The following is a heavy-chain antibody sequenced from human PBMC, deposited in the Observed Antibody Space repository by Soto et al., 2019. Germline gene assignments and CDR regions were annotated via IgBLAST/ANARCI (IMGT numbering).Heavy chain of an antibody. D-gene: IGHD2-15*01. V-gene: IGHV3-15*07. Sequence: EVQLVESGGGLVEPGGSLRLSCATSGFNFLNAWMTWVRQIPGKGLEWVGRIKSKSYGGTTDYGAPVEGRFTISREDSKNTVYLELNSLKTEDTGVYYCATVGSGYCHDASCDFWGQGTLVTVSS. CDR2: IKSKSYGGTT. J-gene: IGHJ4*02. CDR1: GFNFLNAW. CDR3: ATVGSGYCHDASCDF.